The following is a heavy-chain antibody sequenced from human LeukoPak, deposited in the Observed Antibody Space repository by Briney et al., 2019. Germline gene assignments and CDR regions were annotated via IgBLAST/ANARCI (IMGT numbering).Heavy chain of an antibody. CDR3: ARDNVAAAGYYYYYGMDV. V-gene: IGHV3-33*01. CDR2: IWYDGSNK. D-gene: IGHD6-13*01. Sequence: GRSLRLSCGASGFTFSSYGMHWVRQAPGKGLEWVAVIWYDGSNKYYADSVKGRFTISRDNSKNTLYLQMNSLRAEDTAVYYCARDNVAAAGYYYYYGMDVWGKGTTVTVSS. J-gene: IGHJ6*04. CDR1: GFTFSSYG.